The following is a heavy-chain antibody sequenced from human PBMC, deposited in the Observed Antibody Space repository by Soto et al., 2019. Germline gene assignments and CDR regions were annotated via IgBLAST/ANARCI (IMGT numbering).Heavy chain of an antibody. Sequence: HPGGSLRLSCAASRFTFNSYAMNWALQAQGKGQEWVSAISGSGGSTYYADSVKGRFSLSRDSSKNTMYLQMNSLRAEDTAVYYCANWNSGAPALVLDIWGQGTMVTVSS. CDR1: RFTFNSYA. J-gene: IGHJ3*02. CDR2: ISGSGGST. CDR3: ANWNSGAPALVLDI. V-gene: IGHV3-23*01. D-gene: IGHD1-7*01.